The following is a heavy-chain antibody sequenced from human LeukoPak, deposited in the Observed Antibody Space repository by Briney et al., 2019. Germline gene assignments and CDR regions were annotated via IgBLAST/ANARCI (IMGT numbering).Heavy chain of an antibody. V-gene: IGHV3-48*04. CDR1: GFTFSGYS. CDR2: ISTSSVNI. CDR3: ARDVSHCTDGLCPGS. D-gene: IGHD2-8*01. Sequence: PGGSLRLSCAASGFTFSGYSMNWVRQAPGKGLEWVSYISTSSVNIYYADSVKGRFTISRDNAKNTLYLQMNSLRAEDTAVYYCARDVSHCTDGLCPGSRGQGTLGPVS. J-gene: IGHJ4*02.